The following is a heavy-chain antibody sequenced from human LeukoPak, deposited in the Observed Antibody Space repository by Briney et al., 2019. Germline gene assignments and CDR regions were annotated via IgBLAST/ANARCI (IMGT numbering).Heavy chain of an antibody. CDR2: VTSRRGT. J-gene: IGHJ4*01. Sequence: GSLRLSCAASEFTLSTHGLSWVRQAPGKRLEWVSTVTSRRGTHYTDSVQGRFITSRDNSENTFVLEMNSLRAVDTAVYYCATTRPYGTTWAGAFEDWGQGTPVTVSS. D-gene: IGHD6-19*01. CDR3: ATTRPYGTTWAGAFED. CDR1: EFTLSTHG. V-gene: IGHV3-23*01.